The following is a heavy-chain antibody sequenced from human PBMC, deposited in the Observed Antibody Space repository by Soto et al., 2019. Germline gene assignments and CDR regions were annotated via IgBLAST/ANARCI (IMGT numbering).Heavy chain of an antibody. V-gene: IGHV3-21*01. J-gene: IGHJ5*02. CDR1: GFTFSSYS. CDR3: ARDYGGSYYVEVSWLVP. D-gene: IGHD1-26*01. CDR2: ISSSSSYI. Sequence: PGVTLRLSCAASGFTFSSYSMNWVRQAPGKGLEWVSSISSSSSYIYYADSVKGRFTISRDNAKNSLYLQMNSPRAEDTVVYYCARDYGGSYYVEVSWLVPWDQGALVTVSS.